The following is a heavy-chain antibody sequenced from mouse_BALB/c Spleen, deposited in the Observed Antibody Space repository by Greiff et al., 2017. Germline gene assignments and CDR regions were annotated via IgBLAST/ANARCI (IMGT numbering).Heavy chain of an antibody. V-gene: IGHV1-7*01. Sequence: VKLQESGAELAKPGASVKMSCKASGYTFTSYWMHWVKQRPGQGLEWIGYINPSTGYTEYNQKFKDKATLTADKSSSTAYMQLSSLTSEDSAVYYCARSGYGKGYAMDYWGQGTSVTVSS. CDR2: INPSTGYT. D-gene: IGHD2-10*02. CDR3: ARSGYGKGYAMDY. J-gene: IGHJ4*01. CDR1: GYTFTSYW.